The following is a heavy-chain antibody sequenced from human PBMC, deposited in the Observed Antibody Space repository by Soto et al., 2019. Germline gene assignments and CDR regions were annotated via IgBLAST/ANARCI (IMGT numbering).Heavy chain of an antibody. CDR2: INAGNGNT. Sequence: QVQLVQSGAEVKKPGASVKVSCKASGYTFTSYAMHWVRQAPGQRLEWMGWINAGNGNTKYSQKFQGRVTITRDTSASTAYMELSSLRSEDTAVYYCARDPVVVVVPAASGFDYWGQGTLFTVSS. V-gene: IGHV1-3*01. CDR3: ARDPVVVVVPAASGFDY. CDR1: GYTFTSYA. J-gene: IGHJ4*02. D-gene: IGHD2-2*01.